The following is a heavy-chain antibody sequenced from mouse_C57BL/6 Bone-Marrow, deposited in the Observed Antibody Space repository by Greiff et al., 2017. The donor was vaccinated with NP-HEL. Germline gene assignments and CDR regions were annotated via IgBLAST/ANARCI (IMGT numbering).Heavy chain of an antibody. CDR3: ARLLVCSYAMDY. Sequence: QVQLKESGAELARPGASVKLSCKASGYTFTSYGISWVKQRTGQGLEWIGEIYPRSGNTYYNEKFKGKATLTADKSSSTAYMELRSLTSEDSAVYFCARLLVCSYAMDYWGQGTSVTVSS. J-gene: IGHJ4*01. D-gene: IGHD1-1*01. CDR2: IYPRSGNT. V-gene: IGHV1-81*01. CDR1: GYTFTSYG.